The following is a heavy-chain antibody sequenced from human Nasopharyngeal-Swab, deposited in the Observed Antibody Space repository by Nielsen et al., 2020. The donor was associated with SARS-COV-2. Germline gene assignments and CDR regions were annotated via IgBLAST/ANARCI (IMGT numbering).Heavy chain of an antibody. Sequence: WIPQPPGKGLEWVAVISYDGSNKYYADSVKGRFTISRDNSKNTLYLQMNSLRAEDTAVYYCARSEYSSSHWGQGTLVTVSS. CDR2: ISYDGSNK. CDR3: ARSEYSSSH. V-gene: IGHV3-30-3*01. J-gene: IGHJ4*02. D-gene: IGHD6-6*01.